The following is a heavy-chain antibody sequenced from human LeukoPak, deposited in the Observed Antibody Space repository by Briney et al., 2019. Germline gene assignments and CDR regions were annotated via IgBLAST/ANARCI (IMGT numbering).Heavy chain of an antibody. D-gene: IGHD1-14*01. Sequence: GGSLRLSCAASGFTFSNYAMNWVRQAPGKGLEFVSGISSNGAGTYYANSVKGRFTISRDNSKNTLYLQMGSLTTDGTAVYYCARGSPEEFDYWGQGTLVTVSS. V-gene: IGHV3-64*01. CDR1: GFTFSNYA. J-gene: IGHJ4*02. CDR2: ISSNGAGT. CDR3: ARGSPEEFDY.